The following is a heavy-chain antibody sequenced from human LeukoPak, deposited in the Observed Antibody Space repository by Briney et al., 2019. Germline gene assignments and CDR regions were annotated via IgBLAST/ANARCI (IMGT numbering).Heavy chain of an antibody. Sequence: PGGSLRLSCVASGFTFRNYWMSWVRQTPGKGLEWVGNIKQDGSEENYVDSVKGRFSISRDNAKNSVYLQMNSLRGEDTDLYYCARDRNGKDYDTWLWGQGTQVTVSS. V-gene: IGHV3-7*01. CDR2: IKQDGSEE. CDR1: GFTFRNYW. D-gene: IGHD3-9*01. J-gene: IGHJ4*02. CDR3: ARDRNGKDYDTWL.